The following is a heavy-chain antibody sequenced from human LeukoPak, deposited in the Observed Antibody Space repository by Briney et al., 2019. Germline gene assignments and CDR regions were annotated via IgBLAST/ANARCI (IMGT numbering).Heavy chain of an antibody. CDR3: GRGDCSSTSCYRRH. V-gene: IGHV3-21*01. D-gene: IGHD2-2*02. Sequence: GGSLRLSCAASGFTFSSYSMNWVRQAPGKGLEWVSSISSSSSYTYYTDSVKGRFTISRDNAKNSLYLQVDSLRAEDTAVYYCGRGDCSSTSCYRRHWGQGTLVTVSS. CDR1: GFTFSSYS. J-gene: IGHJ4*02. CDR2: ISSSSSYT.